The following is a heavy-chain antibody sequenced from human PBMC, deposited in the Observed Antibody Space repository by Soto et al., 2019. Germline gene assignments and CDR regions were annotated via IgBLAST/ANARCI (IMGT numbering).Heavy chain of an antibody. D-gene: IGHD2-21*02. V-gene: IGHV4-4*02. CDR3: ARRGGGVVLTATTPFDY. Sequence: QVPLQESGPRLVRPSGTLSLTCTVSSGSISTANWWSWVRQPPGRGLEWIGEIYHSGSINYNLSLKSRVTLSVDKSKNQFSLRLSSVTAADTAMYYCARRGGGVVLTATTPFDYWGQGTLVTVSS. CDR2: IYHSGSI. CDR1: SGSISTANW. J-gene: IGHJ4*02.